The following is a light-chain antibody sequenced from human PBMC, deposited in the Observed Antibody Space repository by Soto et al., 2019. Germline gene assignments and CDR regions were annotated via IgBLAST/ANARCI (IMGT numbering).Light chain of an antibody. CDR1: QGIGSW. V-gene: IGKV1-12*01. CDR3: QQANTFHPT. Sequence: DIQMTQSPSSVSASVGDRVAITCRASQGIGSWLAWYQQKPGKAPNLLIYAASTLQSGVPSRFSGSGSGTDFALTISSLQPEDFATYYCQQANTFHPTFGGGTKVDIK. CDR2: AAS. J-gene: IGKJ4*01.